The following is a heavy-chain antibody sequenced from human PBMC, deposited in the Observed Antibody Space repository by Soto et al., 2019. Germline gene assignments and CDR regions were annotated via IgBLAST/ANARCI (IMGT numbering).Heavy chain of an antibody. CDR2: TDNSGST. Sequence: PSETLSLTCTVSGGSVSSGSYYWSWIRQPPGKGLEWIGYTDNSGSTKYNPSLKSRVTISVDTSKNNFSLKLSSVTAADTAVYYCARADIVATGFFDYWGQGTLVTVSS. J-gene: IGHJ4*02. CDR3: ARADIVATGFFDY. V-gene: IGHV4-61*01. D-gene: IGHD5-12*01. CDR1: GGSVSSGSYY.